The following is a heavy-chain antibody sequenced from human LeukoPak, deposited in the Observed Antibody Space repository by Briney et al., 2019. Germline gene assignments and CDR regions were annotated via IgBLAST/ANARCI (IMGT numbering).Heavy chain of an antibody. CDR2: IYHSGRT. CDR3: ARDVVAAAGTWDY. J-gene: IGHJ4*02. Sequence: SETLSLTCAVSGVSISRGGYSWSWIRQPPGKGLEWIGYIYHSGRTNYNPSLKSRLTISVDTSNNHFSLRLISVTAADTAVYYCARDVVAAAGTWDYWGQGTLVTVSS. CDR1: GVSISRGGYS. V-gene: IGHV4-30-4*07. D-gene: IGHD6-13*01.